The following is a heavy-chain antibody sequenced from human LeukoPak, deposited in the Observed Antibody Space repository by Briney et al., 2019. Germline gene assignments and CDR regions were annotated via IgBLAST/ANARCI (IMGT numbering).Heavy chain of an antibody. Sequence: SETLSLTCAVSGYSISSDYYWGWIRQPSGKGLEWIGGIYQSVSTYYNPSLKSRVTISVDTSKNQFSLKLSSVTAADTAVYFCARNKSTVTTSRHDAFDIWGQGTMVTVSS. V-gene: IGHV4-38-2*01. J-gene: IGHJ3*02. CDR2: IYQSVST. CDR1: GYSISSDYY. D-gene: IGHD4-17*01. CDR3: ARNKSTVTTSRHDAFDI.